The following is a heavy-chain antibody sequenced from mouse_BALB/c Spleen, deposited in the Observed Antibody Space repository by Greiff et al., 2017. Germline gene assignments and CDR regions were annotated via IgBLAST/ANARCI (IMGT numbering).Heavy chain of an antibody. D-gene: IGHD1-1*01. V-gene: IGHV7-3*02. Sequence: EVQVVESGGGLVQPGGSLRLSCATSGFTFTDYYMSWVRQPPGKALEWLGFIRNKANGYTTEYSASVKGRFTISRDNSQSILYLQMNTLRAEDSATYYCARPYYYGSSAFAYWGQGTLVTVSA. J-gene: IGHJ3*01. CDR1: GFTFTDYY. CDR3: ARPYYYGSSAFAY. CDR2: IRNKANGYTT.